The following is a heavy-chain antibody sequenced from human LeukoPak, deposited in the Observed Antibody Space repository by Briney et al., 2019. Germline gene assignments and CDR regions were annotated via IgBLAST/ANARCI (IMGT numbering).Heavy chain of an antibody. J-gene: IGHJ4*02. CDR2: IYPGDSDT. CDR3: ARFGLTSSLDY. Sequence: GESLKISCKVSGYTLTNNWIGWVRQVPGKGLEWMGLIYPGDSDTRCSPSFQGQVTMSVDKSISTAYLQWSSLRASDTAMYFCARFGLTSSLDYWGQGTLATVSS. D-gene: IGHD2-2*01. CDR1: GYTLTNNW. V-gene: IGHV5-51*01.